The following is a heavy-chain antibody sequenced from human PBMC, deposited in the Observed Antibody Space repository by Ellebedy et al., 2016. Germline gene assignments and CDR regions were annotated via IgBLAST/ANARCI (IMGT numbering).Heavy chain of an antibody. CDR3: AKWNGDWNAYDV. D-gene: IGHD1-1*01. Sequence: GSLRLSCDVSGGSVTGDYWNWIRRPPGKGLEWIGYVFHTGTTNYNPSLKSRVTMSVDTSKSQFSLGLTSVTAADTAVYYCAKWNGDWNAYDVWGQGTMVTVSS. CDR1: GGSVTGDY. CDR2: VFHTGTT. V-gene: IGHV4-59*02. J-gene: IGHJ3*01.